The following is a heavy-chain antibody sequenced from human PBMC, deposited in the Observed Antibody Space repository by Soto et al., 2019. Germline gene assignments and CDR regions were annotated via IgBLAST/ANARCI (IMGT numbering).Heavy chain of an antibody. CDR2: IIPFFGTA. Sequence: QVKLVQSGAEVKKPGSSVKVSCKASGGTFSSYAISWVRQAPGQGLEWMGGIIPFFGTANYAQKFQGRVTTTADESTSTAYMELSSLRSEDTAVYYCARYRYGYSYFDYWGQGTLVTVSS. D-gene: IGHD5-18*01. CDR3: ARYRYGYSYFDY. J-gene: IGHJ4*02. V-gene: IGHV1-69*12. CDR1: GGTFSSYA.